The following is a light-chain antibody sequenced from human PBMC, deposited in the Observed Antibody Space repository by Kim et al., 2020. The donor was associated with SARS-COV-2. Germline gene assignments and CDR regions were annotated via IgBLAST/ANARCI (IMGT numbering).Light chain of an antibody. CDR1: QSVNTNS. CDR3: QQYGGSLT. J-gene: IGKJ4*01. V-gene: IGKV3-20*01. Sequence: ETVLTQSPGTLSLSPGERGTLSYRASQSVNTNSLAWYQQKPGQAPRLLIYGTSNRATGIPDRFSGSGSGTDFTLTISRLEPEDFGVYYCQQYGGSLTFGGGTKVDIK. CDR2: GTS.